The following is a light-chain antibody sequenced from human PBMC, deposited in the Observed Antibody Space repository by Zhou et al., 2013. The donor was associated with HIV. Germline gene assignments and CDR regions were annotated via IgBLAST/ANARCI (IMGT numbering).Light chain of an antibody. V-gene: IGKV1-5*03. CDR2: KAS. CDR3: QHYMT. CDR1: ESISNW. Sequence: DIQMTQSPSTLSASVGDRVTITCRASESISNWLAWYQQKPGKAPKLLIYKASSLESGVPSRFSGSGSGTEFTLTISSLQPDDFATYYCQHYMTFGQGTKLEIK. J-gene: IGKJ2*01.